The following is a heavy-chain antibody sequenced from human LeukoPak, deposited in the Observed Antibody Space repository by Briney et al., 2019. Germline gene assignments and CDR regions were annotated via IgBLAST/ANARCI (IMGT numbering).Heavy chain of an antibody. J-gene: IGHJ4*02. Sequence: ASVKVSCKASGYTFTGYYMHWVRQAPGQGLEWMGRINPNSGGTNYAQKFQGRVTMTRDTSISTAYMELSRLRSDDTAVYYCASILDSSGYYSPWVVDYWGQGTLVTVSS. CDR1: GYTFTGYY. CDR3: ASILDSSGYYSPWVVDY. D-gene: IGHD3-22*01. CDR2: INPNSGGT. V-gene: IGHV1-2*06.